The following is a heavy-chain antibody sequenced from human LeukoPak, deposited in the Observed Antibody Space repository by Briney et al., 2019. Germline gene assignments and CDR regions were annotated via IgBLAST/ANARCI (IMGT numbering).Heavy chain of an antibody. V-gene: IGHV4-38-2*01. CDR2: IYHSGST. Sequence: SETLSLTCSVSGYSISSGYNWGWIRQPPGKGLEWIGSIYHSGSTYYNPSLKSGVTISVDTSKNQFSLKLSSVTAADTAVYYCARLWRYAFDIWGQGTMVTVSS. D-gene: IGHD1-1*01. CDR3: ARLWRYAFDI. J-gene: IGHJ3*02. CDR1: GYSISSGYN.